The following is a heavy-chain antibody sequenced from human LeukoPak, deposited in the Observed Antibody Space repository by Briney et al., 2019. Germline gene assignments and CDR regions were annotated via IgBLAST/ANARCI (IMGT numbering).Heavy chain of an antibody. V-gene: IGHV3-48*01. CDR2: ISSASSTI. J-gene: IGHJ4*02. CDR3: ARGYSYHFNY. D-gene: IGHD5-24*01. Sequence: PGGSLRLSCAASGFTFSSYGMHWVRQAPGKGLEWVSHISSASSTIYYADSVKGRFTISRDNAKNSLYLQMNSLTAEDTAVYFCARGYSYHFNYWGQGTLVTVSS. CDR1: GFTFSSYG.